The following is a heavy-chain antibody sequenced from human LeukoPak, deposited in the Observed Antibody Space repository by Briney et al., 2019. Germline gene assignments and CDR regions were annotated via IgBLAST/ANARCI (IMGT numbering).Heavy chain of an antibody. V-gene: IGHV3-30*04. J-gene: IGHJ4*02. CDR2: ISYDGSNK. CDR1: GFTFSSYA. Sequence: GGSRRLSCAASGFTFSSYAMHWVRQAPGKGLEWVAVISYDGSNKYYADSVKGRFTISRDNSRNTLYLQMNSLRVEDTAVYYCARDREARYFDYWGQGTLVAVSS. CDR3: ARDREARYFDY. D-gene: IGHD1-26*01.